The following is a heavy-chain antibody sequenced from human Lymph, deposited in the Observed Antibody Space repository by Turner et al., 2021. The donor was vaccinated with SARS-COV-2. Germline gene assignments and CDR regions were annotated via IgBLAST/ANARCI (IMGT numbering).Heavy chain of an antibody. CDR1: GGSMNSNY. Sequence: QVQLQESVPRLVKPLETLSLTCTVSGGSMNSNYWSWIRQPPGKRLEWIGYIYYRGSTNYNPTLKSRVTISVDTAKNQFSLKLTSVTAADTAIYYCARETVNNWVDPWGQGILVTVSS. CDR3: ARETVNNWVDP. V-gene: IGHV4-59*01. J-gene: IGHJ5*02. D-gene: IGHD2-21*02. CDR2: IYYRGST.